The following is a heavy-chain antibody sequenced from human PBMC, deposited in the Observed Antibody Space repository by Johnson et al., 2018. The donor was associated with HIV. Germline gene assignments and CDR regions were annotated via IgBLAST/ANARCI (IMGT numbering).Heavy chain of an antibody. D-gene: IGHD2-21*01. CDR2: ISYDGSNK. Sequence: QVQLVESGGGVVQPGRSLRLSCAASGFTFSSYGMHWVRKAPGKGLEWVEVISYDGSNKYYADSVKGRFTISRDNSKNTLYLQLNSLRAEDKAVYYCPWAYCPGWDAFCIWGQGTMVTVSS. V-gene: IGHV3-30*03. CDR3: PWAYCPGWDAFCI. CDR1: GFTFSSYG. J-gene: IGHJ3*02.